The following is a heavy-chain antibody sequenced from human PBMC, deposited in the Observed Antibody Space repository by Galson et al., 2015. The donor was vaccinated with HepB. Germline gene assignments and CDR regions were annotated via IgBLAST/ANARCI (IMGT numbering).Heavy chain of an antibody. V-gene: IGHV1-24*01. CDR2: FDPEDGET. Sequence: SVKVSCKVSGYTLTELSMHWVRQAPGKGLEWMGGFDPEDGETIYAQKFQGRVTMTEDTSTDTAYMELSSLRSEDTAVYYCATTWQQLVLGDAFEIWGQGTMVTVSS. J-gene: IGHJ3*02. CDR3: ATTWQQLVLGDAFEI. D-gene: IGHD6-13*01. CDR1: GYTLTELS.